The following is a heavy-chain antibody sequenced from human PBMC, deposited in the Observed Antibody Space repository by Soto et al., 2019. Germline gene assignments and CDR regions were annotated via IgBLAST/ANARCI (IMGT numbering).Heavy chain of an antibody. J-gene: IGHJ3*01. V-gene: IGHV3-23*01. CDR1: GFSFSNYA. CDR3: VREGGGWYSRGSFDF. D-gene: IGHD6-19*01. CDR2: ISGSGGSA. Sequence: EVQLLESGGGLVRPGGSLRLSCAASGFSFSNYAMNWVRQAPGKGLEWVSVISGSGGSASYADSVQGRFTISRDNSNNTLYLQMNSLRAEDTAIYSCVREGGGWYSRGSFDFWGRGTMVTVSS.